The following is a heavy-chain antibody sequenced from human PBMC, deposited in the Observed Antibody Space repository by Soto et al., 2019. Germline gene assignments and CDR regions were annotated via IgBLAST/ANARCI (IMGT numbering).Heavy chain of an antibody. D-gene: IGHD1-26*01. Sequence: QVQLVQSGAEVKKPGASVKVSCKASGYTFTSYGISWVRQAPGQGLEWMGWISGYNGNTKYAQKLQGRVTMTTDTSTSTADMELRSLRSDATAVYYCARDLGGQIVDYWGQGTLVTVSS. CDR3: ARDLGGQIVDY. CDR1: GYTFTSYG. CDR2: ISGYNGNT. J-gene: IGHJ4*02. V-gene: IGHV1-18*01.